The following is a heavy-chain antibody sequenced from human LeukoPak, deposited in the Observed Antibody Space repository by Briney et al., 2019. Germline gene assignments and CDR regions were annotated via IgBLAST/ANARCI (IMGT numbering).Heavy chain of an antibody. CDR1: GFTFSSYA. CDR2: ISYDGSNK. J-gene: IGHJ3*02. D-gene: IGHD3-16*01. CDR3: AREARWGAFDI. V-gene: IGHV3-30-3*01. Sequence: GRSLRLSCAASGFTFSSYAMHWVRQAPGKGLEWVAVISYDGSNKYYADSVKGRFTISRDNSKNTLYLQMKSLRAEDTAVYYCAREARWGAFDIWGQGTMVTVSS.